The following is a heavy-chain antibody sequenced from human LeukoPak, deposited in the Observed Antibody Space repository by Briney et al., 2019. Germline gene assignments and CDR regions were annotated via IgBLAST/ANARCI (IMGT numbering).Heavy chain of an antibody. J-gene: IGHJ6*02. CDR2: ISYSGST. V-gene: IGHV4-39*07. Sequence: SETLSLTCTVSGGSISTSNYHWIWIRQPPGKGLEWIGSISYSGSTFYNPSLKSRVTISVDTSKSQFSLKLSSVTAADTAVYYCARAPGYCSGGSCAYYYYGMDVWGQGTTVTVSS. D-gene: IGHD2-15*01. CDR1: GGSISTSNYH. CDR3: ARAPGYCSGGSCAYYYYGMDV.